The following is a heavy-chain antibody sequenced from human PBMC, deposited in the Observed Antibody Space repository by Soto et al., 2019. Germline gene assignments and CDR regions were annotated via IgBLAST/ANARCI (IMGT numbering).Heavy chain of an antibody. V-gene: IGHV1-3*01. Sequence: GASVKVSCKASGYSFIRYVMHWVLQAPGQRLAWMGWINSGNGNTKYSQKFQGRVTITRDTSASTGYMELSSLRSEDTAVYYCARDYWNLPDYWGQGTLVTVSS. CDR3: ARDYWNLPDY. CDR2: INSGNGNT. CDR1: GYSFIRYV. D-gene: IGHD1-7*01. J-gene: IGHJ4*02.